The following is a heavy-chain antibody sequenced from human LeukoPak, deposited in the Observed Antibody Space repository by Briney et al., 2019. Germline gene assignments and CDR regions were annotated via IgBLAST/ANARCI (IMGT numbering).Heavy chain of an antibody. Sequence: SETLSLTCTVSGGSISSYYWSWIRQPPGKGLEWIGYINYSGSTNYNPSLKSRVTMSVDTSKNQFSLKLSSVTAADTAMYYCARGGRQDYVYDHWGQGSLVTVSS. CDR1: GGSISSYY. CDR2: INYSGST. J-gene: IGHJ4*02. CDR3: ARGGRQDYVYDH. D-gene: IGHD4-17*01. V-gene: IGHV4-59*01.